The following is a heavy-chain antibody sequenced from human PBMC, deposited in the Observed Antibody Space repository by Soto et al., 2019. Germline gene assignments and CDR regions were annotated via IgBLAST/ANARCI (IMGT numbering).Heavy chain of an antibody. Sequence: QVQLVQSGAEVRKHGSSVKVSCLASGGTFSTSAMNWVRQAPGQGLEGVGGIIHVFGTPTYAQSLQGRVTITVDVSTTTAYMELTRLRPEDTAVYYCATQLTGDLDFWGQGTLVIVSS. V-gene: IGHV1-69*13. CDR1: GGTFSTSA. CDR3: ATQLTGDLDF. D-gene: IGHD7-27*01. CDR2: IIHVFGTP. J-gene: IGHJ4*02.